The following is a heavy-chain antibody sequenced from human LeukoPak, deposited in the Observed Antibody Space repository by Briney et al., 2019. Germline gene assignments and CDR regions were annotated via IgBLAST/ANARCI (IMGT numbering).Heavy chain of an antibody. V-gene: IGHV1-18*01. D-gene: IGHD6-13*01. CDR3: ARDSLSWYPDY. CDR2: ISAYNGNT. Sequence: WMGWISAYNGNTNYAQKLQGRVTMTTDTSTSTAYMELRSLRSDDTAVYYCARDSLSWYPDYWGQGTLVTVSS. J-gene: IGHJ4*02.